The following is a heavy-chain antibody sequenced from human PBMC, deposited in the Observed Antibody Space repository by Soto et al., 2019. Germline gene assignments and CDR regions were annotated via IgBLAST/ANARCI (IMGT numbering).Heavy chain of an antibody. Sequence: QVQLVESGGGLVKPGGSLRLSCAASGFTFSDYYMSWIRQAPGKGLEWVSYISSSSSYTNYADSVKGRFTISRDNPKTSLFLQMNSWGGGDRAVFSCGSWLGGGGGVDYWGQGTLVTVSS. D-gene: IGHD3-10*01. J-gene: IGHJ4*02. V-gene: IGHV3-11*05. CDR3: GSWLGGGGGVDY. CDR2: ISSSSSYT. CDR1: GFTFSDYY.